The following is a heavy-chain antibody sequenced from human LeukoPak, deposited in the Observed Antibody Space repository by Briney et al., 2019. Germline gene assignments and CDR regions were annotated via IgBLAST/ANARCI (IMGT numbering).Heavy chain of an antibody. CDR2: INPNSGGT. D-gene: IGHD5-18*01. CDR1: GYTFTDYY. Sequence: VASMKVSCKASGYTFTDYYIHWVRQAPGQGLEWMGWINPNSGGTNYAQKFQGRVTMTRDTSISTAYMELSRLRSDDTAVYYCARDTAMVTYWFDPWGQGTLVTVSS. V-gene: IGHV1-2*02. CDR3: ARDTAMVTYWFDP. J-gene: IGHJ5*02.